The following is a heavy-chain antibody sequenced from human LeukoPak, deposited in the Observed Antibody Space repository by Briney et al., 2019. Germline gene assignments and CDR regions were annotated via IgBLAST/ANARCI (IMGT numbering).Heavy chain of an antibody. V-gene: IGHV1-2*06. J-gene: IGHJ4*02. CDR1: GYTFTGYY. Sequence: GASVKVSCKASGYTFTGYYMHWVRQAPGQGLEWMGRINPNSGGTNYAQKFQGRVTMTRDTSISTAYMELSRLRSDDTAVYYCARHPLGYCSSTSCYAWENWGQGTLVTVSS. D-gene: IGHD2-2*01. CDR2: INPNSGGT. CDR3: ARHPLGYCSSTSCYAWEN.